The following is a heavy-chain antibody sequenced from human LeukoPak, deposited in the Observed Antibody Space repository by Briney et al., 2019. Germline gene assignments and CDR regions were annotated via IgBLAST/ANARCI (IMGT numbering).Heavy chain of an antibody. V-gene: IGHV4-59*01. Sequence: ASETLSLTCTVSGGSISHYYWSWIRQPPGKGLEWIGYIYYSGTTNYNPSLKSRVTISVDTSKNQFSLKLNSVTAADTAVYYCAREDPRTKVPEGMDVWGQGTTVTVSS. J-gene: IGHJ6*02. CDR2: IYYSGTT. CDR1: GGSISHYY. CDR3: AREDPRTKVPEGMDV. D-gene: IGHD4/OR15-4a*01.